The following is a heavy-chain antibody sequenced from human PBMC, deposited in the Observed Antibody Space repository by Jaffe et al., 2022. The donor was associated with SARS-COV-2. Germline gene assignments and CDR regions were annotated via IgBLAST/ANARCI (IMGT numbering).Heavy chain of an antibody. V-gene: IGHV4-61*02. CDR1: GGSISSGSYY. J-gene: IGHJ6*02. CDR2: IYTSGST. Sequence: QVQLQESGPGLVKPSQTLSLTCTVSGGSISSGSYYWSWIRQPAGKGLEWIGRIYTSGSTNYNPSLKSRVTISVDTSKNQFSLKLSSVTAADTAVYYCARVGYSYGPGYYYYYGMDVWGQGTTVTVSS. D-gene: IGHD5-18*01. CDR3: ARVGYSYGPGYYYYYGMDV.